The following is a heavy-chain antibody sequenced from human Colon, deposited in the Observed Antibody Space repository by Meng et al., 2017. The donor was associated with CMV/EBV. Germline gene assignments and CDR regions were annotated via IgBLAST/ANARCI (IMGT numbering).Heavy chain of an antibody. CDR2: MNTNTGNP. V-gene: IGHV7-4-1*02. CDR3: ARLPAHTPTWYMNYFDY. J-gene: IGHJ4*02. Sequence: QVQLLQSGPELKKPGASVKISCKTSGYTFTNYGINWVRQAPGQRLEWMGWMNTNTGNPTYAQDFTGRFVFSFDTSVSTAYLQISSLKAEDTAIYYCARLPAHTPTWYMNYFDYWGQGTLVTVSS. D-gene: IGHD6-13*01. CDR1: GYTFTNYG.